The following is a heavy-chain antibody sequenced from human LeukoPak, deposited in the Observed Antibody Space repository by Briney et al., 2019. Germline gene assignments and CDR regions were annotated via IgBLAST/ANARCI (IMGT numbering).Heavy chain of an antibody. CDR3: ARLMSGWYNDY. CDR1: GGFISSYY. J-gene: IGHJ4*02. V-gene: IGHV4-59*01. Sequence: KPSETLSLTCTVSGGFISSYYWSWIRQPPGRGLEWLGYIYYSGSTNYNPSLKSRVTISVDTSKNQFSLNLSSVTAADTAVYYCARLMSGWYNDYWGQGTLVTVSS. D-gene: IGHD6-19*01. CDR2: IYYSGST.